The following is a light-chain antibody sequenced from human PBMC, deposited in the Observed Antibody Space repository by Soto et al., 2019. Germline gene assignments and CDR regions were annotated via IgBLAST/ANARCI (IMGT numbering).Light chain of an antibody. CDR1: SSNIGAGYD. CDR3: QSYDSSLSGYYV. V-gene: IGLV1-40*01. CDR2: GNS. J-gene: IGLJ1*01. Sequence: QPVLTQPPSVSGAPGQRVTISCTGSSSNIGAGYDVHWYQQLPGTAPKLHIYGNSNRPSGVPDRFSGSKSGTSASMAITGLQAEDEADYYCQSYDSSLSGYYVFGTGTKLPVL.